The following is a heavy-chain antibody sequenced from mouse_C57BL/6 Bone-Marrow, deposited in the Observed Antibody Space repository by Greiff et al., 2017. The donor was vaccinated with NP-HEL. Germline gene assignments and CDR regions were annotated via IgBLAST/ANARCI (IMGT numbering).Heavy chain of an antibody. CDR1: GYTFTSYG. Sequence: VQLQQSGAELARPGASVKLSCKASGYTFTSYGISWVKQRTGQGLEWIGEIYPRSGNTYYNEKLKGKATLTADKSSSTAYMELRSLTSEDSAVYFCAREGVYYGKGGYWGQGTTLTVAS. J-gene: IGHJ2*01. D-gene: IGHD2-1*01. CDR2: IYPRSGNT. CDR3: AREGVYYGKGGY. V-gene: IGHV1-81*01.